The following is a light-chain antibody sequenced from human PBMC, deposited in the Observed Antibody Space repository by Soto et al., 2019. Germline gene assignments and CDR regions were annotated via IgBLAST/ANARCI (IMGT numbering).Light chain of an antibody. CDR3: QKYNNGPPAT. J-gene: IGKJ3*01. CDR2: AAS. CDR1: QDINNY. V-gene: IGKV1-27*01. Sequence: DIQMTQSPSSLSASVGDRVTITCRASQDINNYLAWYQQKPGKAPKLLIYAASTLQSGVPPRFSGGGSGTDITLTISSLQPEDVATYYCQKYNNGPPATFGPGTKVGV.